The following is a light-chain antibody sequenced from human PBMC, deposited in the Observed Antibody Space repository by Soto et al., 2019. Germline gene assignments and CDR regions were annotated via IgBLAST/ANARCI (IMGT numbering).Light chain of an antibody. Sequence: DIQMTQSPSSLSASVGDRVTITCRASQSISSYLNWYQQKPGKAPKLLIYAAASLQSGVPSRFIVSGSGTDFTLTILSLQPEDFATYYCQQSYSTPYTFGQGTKLEIK. CDR3: QQSYSTPYT. V-gene: IGKV1-39*01. J-gene: IGKJ2*01. CDR1: QSISSY. CDR2: AAA.